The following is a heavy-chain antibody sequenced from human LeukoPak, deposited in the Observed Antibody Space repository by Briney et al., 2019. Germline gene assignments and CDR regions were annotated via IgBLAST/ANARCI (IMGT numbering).Heavy chain of an antibody. D-gene: IGHD3-22*01. CDR1: GFTFSSYS. J-gene: IGHJ4*02. Sequence: GGSLRLSCAASGFTFSSYSMNWVRQAPGKGLEWVSSISSSSSYIYYADSGKGRFTNSRDNAKHSLYLQMNSLRAEDTAVYYCARDLSSVPNYYDSSGYYQHPPFDYWGQGTLVTVPS. CDR3: ARDLSSVPNYYDSSGYYQHPPFDY. V-gene: IGHV3-21*01. CDR2: ISSSSSYI.